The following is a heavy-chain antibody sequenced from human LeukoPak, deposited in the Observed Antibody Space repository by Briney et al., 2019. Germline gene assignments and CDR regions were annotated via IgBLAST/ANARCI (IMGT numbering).Heavy chain of an antibody. CDR3: ATSSGNYYY. J-gene: IGHJ4*02. Sequence: SETLSLTCTVSGGSISSSSYYWGWIRQPPGKGLEWIGSIYYSGSTYYNPSLKSRVTISVDTSKNQFSLKLSSVTAADTAVYYCATSSGNYYYWGQGTLVTVSS. D-gene: IGHD1-26*01. CDR2: IYYSGST. V-gene: IGHV4-39*01. CDR1: GGSISSSSYY.